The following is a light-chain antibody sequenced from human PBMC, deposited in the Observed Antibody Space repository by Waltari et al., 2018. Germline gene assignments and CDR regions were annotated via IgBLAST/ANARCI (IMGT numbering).Light chain of an antibody. V-gene: IGLV2-14*01. CDR1: RSDVGGYNY. CDR2: DVS. CDR3: SSYTSSSTWV. Sequence: SALTQPASVSGSPGQSLTISCTGPRSDVGGYNYFPWYQQHPGKAPKRMIYDVSKRPSGVSNRFSGSKSGNTASLTIAGLQAEDEADYYCSSYTSSSTWVFGGGTKLTVL. J-gene: IGLJ3*02.